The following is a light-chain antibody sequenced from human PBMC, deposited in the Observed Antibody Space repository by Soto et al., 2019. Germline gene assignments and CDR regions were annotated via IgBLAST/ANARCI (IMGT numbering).Light chain of an antibody. CDR3: SSYTRSSTYV. CDR2: DVS. CDR1: SSDFGGYNY. V-gene: IGLV2-14*01. J-gene: IGLJ1*01. Sequence: QSALTQPASVSGSPGQSITISCTGTSSDFGGYNYVSWYRQHPGRAPKLMIYDVSHRPSGVSNRFSGSKSGNTASLTISGLQAEDEADYYCSSYTRSSTYVFGTGTKLTVL.